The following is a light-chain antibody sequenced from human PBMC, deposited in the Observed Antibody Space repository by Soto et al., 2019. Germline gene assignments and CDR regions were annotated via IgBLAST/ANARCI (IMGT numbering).Light chain of an antibody. CDR1: QSVSSL. J-gene: IGKJ3*01. V-gene: IGKV3-11*01. CDR2: DAS. Sequence: EIVLTQSPATLSLFPGERATLSCRASQSVSSLLGWNQQKPGQAPRLLIYDASNRATGIPARFSGSGSGTDFTLTISSLEPEDFGVYYCHQRSHWPPSFGPGTTVDIK. CDR3: HQRSHWPPS.